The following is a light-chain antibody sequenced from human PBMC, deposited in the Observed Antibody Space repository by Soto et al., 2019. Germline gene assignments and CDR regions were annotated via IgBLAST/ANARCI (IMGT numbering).Light chain of an antibody. Sequence: QSVLTQPPSASGTPGQMVTISCSGSSSNIGSNTVNWYQQLPGTAPKLLIYNNNQRPSGVPDRFSGSKSGTSASLAISGHQSEDEADYYCAAWDDSLNAVVFGGGT. CDR3: AAWDDSLNAVV. J-gene: IGLJ2*01. V-gene: IGLV1-44*01. CDR2: NNN. CDR1: SSNIGSNT.